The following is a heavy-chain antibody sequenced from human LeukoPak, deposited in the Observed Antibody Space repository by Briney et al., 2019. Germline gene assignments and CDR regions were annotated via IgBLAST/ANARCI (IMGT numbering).Heavy chain of an antibody. J-gene: IGHJ4*02. D-gene: IGHD5-18*01. Sequence: SQTLSLTCTVSGGSISSGGYYWSWIRQHPGKGLEWIGYIYYSGSTYYNPSLKSRVTISVDTSKNQFSLKLSSVTAADTAVYCCARRYGLQLWFGGHFDYWGQGTLVTVSS. CDR3: ARRYGLQLWFGGHFDY. CDR1: GGSISSGGYY. V-gene: IGHV4-31*03. CDR2: IYYSGST.